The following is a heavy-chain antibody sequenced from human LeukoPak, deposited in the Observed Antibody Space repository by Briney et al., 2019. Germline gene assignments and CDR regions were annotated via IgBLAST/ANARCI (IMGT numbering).Heavy chain of an antibody. CDR3: ARGGDTIGSIRSPFDI. J-gene: IGHJ3*02. V-gene: IGHV3-53*01. D-gene: IGHD3-22*01. CDR1: GFTVSDNY. Sequence: GGSLRLSCAASGFTVSDNYTSWVRQAPGKGLEWVSAISGGGSTYYADSVKGRFIISRDNSKNTVYLQLNSLRAEDTAVYYCARGGDTIGSIRSPFDIWGQGTMVTVSS. CDR2: ISGGGST.